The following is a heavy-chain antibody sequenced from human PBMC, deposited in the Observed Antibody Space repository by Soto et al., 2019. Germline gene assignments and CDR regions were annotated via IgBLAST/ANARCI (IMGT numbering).Heavy chain of an antibody. J-gene: IGHJ6*02. D-gene: IGHD2-15*01. Sequence: GGSLRLSCAASGFTFSSYAMSWVCQAPGKGLEWVSAISGSGGSTHYADSVKGRFTISRDNSKNTLYLQMNSLRVEDTAVYYCAKDRYGGMDVWGQGTTVTVSS. CDR3: AKDRYGGMDV. CDR2: ISGSGGST. CDR1: GFTFSSYA. V-gene: IGHV3-23*01.